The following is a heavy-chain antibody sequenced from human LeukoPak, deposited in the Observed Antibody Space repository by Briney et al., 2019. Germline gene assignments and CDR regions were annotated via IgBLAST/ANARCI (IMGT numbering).Heavy chain of an antibody. CDR2: INHSGGT. CDR3: ASYPTEVGASSGDYYGMDV. V-gene: IGHV4-39*07. J-gene: IGHJ6*02. CDR1: GGSISSSSYY. D-gene: IGHD1-26*01. Sequence: SETLSLTRTVSGGSISSSSYYWGWIRQPPGKGLEWIGEINHSGGTNYNPSLKSRVTISVDTSKNQFSLKLSSVTAADTAVYYCASYPTEVGASSGDYYGMDVWGQGTTVTVSS.